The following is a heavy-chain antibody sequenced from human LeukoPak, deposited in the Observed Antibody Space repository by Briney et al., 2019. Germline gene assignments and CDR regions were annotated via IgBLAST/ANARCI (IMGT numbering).Heavy chain of an antibody. CDR2: IIPIFGTA. J-gene: IGHJ4*02. CDR3: AGEDRAVAGSFDY. CDR1: GGTFSSYA. V-gene: IGHV1-69*05. Sequence: SVKVSCKASGGTFSSYAISWVRQAPGQGLEWMGGIIPIFGTANYAQKFQGRVTMTRDTSTSTVYMELSSLRSEDTAVYYCAGEDRAVAGSFDYWGQGSLVTVSS. D-gene: IGHD6-19*01.